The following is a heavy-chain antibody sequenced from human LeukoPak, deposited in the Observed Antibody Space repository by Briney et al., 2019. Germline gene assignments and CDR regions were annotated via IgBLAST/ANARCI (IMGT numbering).Heavy chain of an antibody. D-gene: IGHD5-12*01. V-gene: IGHV1-8*01. CDR2: MNPNSGNT. Sequence: GASVKVSCKASGYTFTSYDINWVRQATGQGLEWMGWMNPNSGNTGYAQKFQGRVTMTTDTSTSTAYMELRSLRSDDTAVYYCARDLQGATSYFDYWGQGTLVTVSS. J-gene: IGHJ4*02. CDR1: GYTFTSYD. CDR3: ARDLQGATSYFDY.